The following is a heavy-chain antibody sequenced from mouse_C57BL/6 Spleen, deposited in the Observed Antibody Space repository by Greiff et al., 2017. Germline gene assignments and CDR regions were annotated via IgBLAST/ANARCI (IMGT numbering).Heavy chain of an antibody. CDR1: GYTFTSYW. CDR3: ARALDSSGYSY. Sequence: QVQLQQPGAELVKPGASVKLSCKASGYTFTSYWMHWVKQRPGQGLEWIGMIHPNSGSTNYNEKFKSKATLTVDKSSSTAYMQLSSLTSEDSAVYYCARALDSSGYSYWGQGTTLTVSS. V-gene: IGHV1-64*01. D-gene: IGHD3-2*02. J-gene: IGHJ2*01. CDR2: IHPNSGST.